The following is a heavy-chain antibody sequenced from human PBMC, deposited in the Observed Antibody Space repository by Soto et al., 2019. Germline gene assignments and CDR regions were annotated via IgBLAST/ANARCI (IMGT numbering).Heavy chain of an antibody. J-gene: IGHJ4*02. CDR2: ISPYKGNT. Sequence: QVQLVQSGAEVKKPGASVKVSCKASGYNFSSIGISWVRQAPGQGLEWMGWISPYKGNTYYAQRLQGRVTMTTDTSTSTTYMELRSLISDDTAVYYCARDLDGSGNYYTDYWGQGTLVTVSS. V-gene: IGHV1-18*01. CDR3: ARDLDGSGNYYTDY. CDR1: GYNFSSIG. D-gene: IGHD3-10*01.